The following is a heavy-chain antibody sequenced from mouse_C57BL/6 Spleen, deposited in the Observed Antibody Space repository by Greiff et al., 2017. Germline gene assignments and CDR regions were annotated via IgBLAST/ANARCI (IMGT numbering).Heavy chain of an antibody. CDR2: INPSSGYT. D-gene: IGHD2-1*01. J-gene: IGHJ1*03. Sequence: QVQLKESGAELAKPGASVKLSCKASGYTFTSYWMHWVKQRPGQGLEWIGYINPSSGYTKYTQKFKDKATLTADKSSSTAYMQLSSLTYEDSAVYYCARTTIRYFDVWGTGTTVTVSS. CDR1: GYTFTSYW. CDR3: ARTTIRYFDV. V-gene: IGHV1-7*01.